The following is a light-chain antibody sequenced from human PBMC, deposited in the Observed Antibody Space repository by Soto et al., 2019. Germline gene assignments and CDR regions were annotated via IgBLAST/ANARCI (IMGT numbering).Light chain of an antibody. CDR1: SSNIGNNY. V-gene: IGLV1-51*01. J-gene: IGLJ2*01. Sequence: QSVLTQPPSVSAAPGQTVTISCSGSSSNIGNNYVSWYQQLPGTAPKLLISDNDKRPSGIPDRFSGSKSGTSATLGITGLQTGDEADYYCGTWDGSLNTQIFGGGTKLTVL. CDR2: DND. CDR3: GTWDGSLNTQI.